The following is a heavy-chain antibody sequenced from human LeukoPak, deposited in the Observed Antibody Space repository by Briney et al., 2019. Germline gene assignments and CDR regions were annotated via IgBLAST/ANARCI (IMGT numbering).Heavy chain of an antibody. V-gene: IGHV4-59*01. J-gene: IGHJ3*02. CDR1: GGSISSYY. Sequence: SETLSLTCTVSGGSISSYYWSWIRQPPGKGLEWIGYIYYSGSTNYNPSLKSRVTISVDTSKNQFSLKLSSVTAADTAVYYCARGLCSSTSCQYGRLFYAFDIWGQGTMVTVSS. D-gene: IGHD2-2*01. CDR2: IYYSGST. CDR3: ARGLCSSTSCQYGRLFYAFDI.